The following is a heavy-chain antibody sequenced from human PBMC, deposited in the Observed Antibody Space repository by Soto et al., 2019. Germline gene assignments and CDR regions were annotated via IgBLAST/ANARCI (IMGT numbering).Heavy chain of an antibody. CDR2: IHSSGST. CDR3: ARDQGVAAAGITWFDP. CDR1: GASMNRYH. D-gene: IGHD6-13*01. Sequence: SETRSRTCTVSGASMNRYHWSGSRQPAGKGLEWIGHIHSSGSTNYNPSLKSRVTMSVDTSKNQFSLRLMSLTAADTAVYYCARDQGVAAAGITWFDPWGQGSLVTVSS. V-gene: IGHV4-4*07. J-gene: IGHJ5*02.